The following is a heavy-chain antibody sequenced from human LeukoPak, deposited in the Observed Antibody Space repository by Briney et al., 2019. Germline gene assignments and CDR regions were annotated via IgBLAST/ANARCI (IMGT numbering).Heavy chain of an antibody. D-gene: IGHD3-3*01. CDR2: IIPIFGTA. J-gene: IGHJ6*02. CDR3: ARGNNKVHTYYDFWNGYYGPYYGMDV. CDR1: GGTFSSYA. V-gene: IGHV1-69*13. Sequence: SVKVSCKASGGTFSSYAISWVRQAPGQGLEWMGGIIPIFGTANYAQKFQGRVTITADESTSTAYMELRSLRSDDTAVYYCARGNNKVHTYYDFWNGYYGPYYGMDVWGQGTTVTVSS.